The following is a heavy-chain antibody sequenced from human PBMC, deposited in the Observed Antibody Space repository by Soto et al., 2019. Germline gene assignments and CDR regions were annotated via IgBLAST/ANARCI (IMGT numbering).Heavy chain of an antibody. Sequence: GGSLRLSCAASGFTVNSNYMSWVRQAPGKGLEWDSVIYSGGSTYYADSVKGQFTISRDNSKNTLYLQMNSLGAEDTAVYYCPRGPYWMDVWGQGTTVTVSS. CDR3: PRGPYWMDV. V-gene: IGHV3-53*05. CDR1: GFTVNSNY. CDR2: IYSGGST. J-gene: IGHJ6*02.